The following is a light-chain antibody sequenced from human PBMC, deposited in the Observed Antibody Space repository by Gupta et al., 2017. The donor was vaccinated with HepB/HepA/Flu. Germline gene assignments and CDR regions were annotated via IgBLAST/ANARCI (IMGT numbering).Light chain of an antibody. V-gene: IGLV3-1*01. Sequence: SYELTQRPSVSVSPGQTASITCSGNKLGDKYACWYQQKPGQSPVLVIYQDSKRPSGMPERFSGSNSGNTATLTISGTQAMDEADYYCQAWDSSTAVFGGGTKLTVL. J-gene: IGLJ2*01. CDR2: QDS. CDR1: KLGDKY. CDR3: QAWDSSTAV.